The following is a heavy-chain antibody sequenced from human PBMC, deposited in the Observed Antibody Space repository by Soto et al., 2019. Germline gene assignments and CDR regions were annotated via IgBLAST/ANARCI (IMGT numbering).Heavy chain of an antibody. CDR1: GYTFTGYY. D-gene: IGHD1-1*01. J-gene: IGHJ4*02. Sequence: ASVKVSCKASGYTFTGYYMHWVRQAPGQGLEWMGWINPNSGGTNYAQKFQGWVTMTRDTSISTAYMELSRLRSDDTAVYYCARDGNWNDQDTHFAYWGQGTLVTVSS. V-gene: IGHV1-2*04. CDR2: INPNSGGT. CDR3: ARDGNWNDQDTHFAY.